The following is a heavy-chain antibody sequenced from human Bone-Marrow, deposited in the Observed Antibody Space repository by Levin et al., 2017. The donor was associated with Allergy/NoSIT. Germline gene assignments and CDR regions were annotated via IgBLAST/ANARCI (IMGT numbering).Heavy chain of an antibody. CDR3: AREAYDFGYDYGMDV. CDR2: ISWNSSII. CDR1: GFTFNDYA. J-gene: IGHJ6*02. Sequence: GGSLRLSCVVSGFTFNDYAMYWVRQAPGKGLEWVSGISWNSSIIGYAASMKGRFSISRDNAKRSMYLQRTSLRPEDTAVYYCAREAYDFGYDYGMDVWGQGTTVTVSS. D-gene: IGHD1-1*01. V-gene: IGHV3-9*01.